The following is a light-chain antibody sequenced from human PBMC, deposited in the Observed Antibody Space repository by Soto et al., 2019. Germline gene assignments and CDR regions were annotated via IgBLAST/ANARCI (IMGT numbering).Light chain of an antibody. Sequence: DIRMTQSPSTLSGSIGDRVTITCRASQTISSWLAWYQQKPGKAPKLLIYDASSLETGVPSRFSGSGSGTDFTLTISSLQPEDFATYYCQQLNSYPRITFGQGTRLEIK. V-gene: IGKV1-5*01. CDR1: QTISSW. J-gene: IGKJ5*01. CDR3: QQLNSYPRIT. CDR2: DAS.